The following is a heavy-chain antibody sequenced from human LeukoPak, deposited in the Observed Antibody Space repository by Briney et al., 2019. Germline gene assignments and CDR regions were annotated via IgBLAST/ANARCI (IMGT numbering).Heavy chain of an antibody. V-gene: IGHV3-23*01. J-gene: IGHJ4*02. CDR2: ISGSGGST. CDR3: AKDLQLDYYDSSGYYSDY. Sequence: GGSLRLSCAASGFTFSSYAMSWVRQAPGKGLEWVSAISGSGGSTYYADSVKGRFTISRDNSKNTLYLQMNSLRAEDTDVYYCAKDLQLDYYDSSGYYSDYWGQGTLVTVSS. CDR1: GFTFSSYA. D-gene: IGHD3-22*01.